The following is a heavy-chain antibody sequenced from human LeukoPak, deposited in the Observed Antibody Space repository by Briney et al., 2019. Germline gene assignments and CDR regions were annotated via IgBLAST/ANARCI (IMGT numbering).Heavy chain of an antibody. CDR2: IIPILGIA. CDR1: GGTFSSYA. Sequence: SVKVSCKASGGTFSSYAISWVRQAPGQGLEWMGRIIPILGIANYAEKFQGRVTITADKSTSTAYMELSSLRSEDTAVYYCARAPSGYYSKPDYWGQGTLVTVSS. V-gene: IGHV1-69*04. J-gene: IGHJ4*02. CDR3: ARAPSGYYSKPDY. D-gene: IGHD3-22*01.